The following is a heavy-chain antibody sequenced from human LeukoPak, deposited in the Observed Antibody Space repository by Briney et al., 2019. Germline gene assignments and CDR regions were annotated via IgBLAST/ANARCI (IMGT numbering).Heavy chain of an antibody. CDR2: IYYSGST. J-gene: IGHJ4*02. CDR3: ARGLDYYDSSGYLLN. Sequence: SETLSLTCTVSGGSISSSSYYWSWIRQPPGKGLEWIGYIYYSGSTNYNPSLKSRVTISVDTSKNQFSLKLSSVTAADTAVYYCARGLDYYDSSGYLLNWGQGTLVTVSS. D-gene: IGHD3-22*01. V-gene: IGHV4-61*01. CDR1: GGSISSSSYY.